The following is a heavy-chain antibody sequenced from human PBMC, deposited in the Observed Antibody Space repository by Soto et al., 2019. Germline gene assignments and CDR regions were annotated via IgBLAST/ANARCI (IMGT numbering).Heavy chain of an antibody. J-gene: IGHJ6*02. CDR1: GFTFSSYE. D-gene: IGHD2-21*02. CDR2: INSSGSTI. V-gene: IGHV3-48*03. CDR3: ARGNLAYCGGDCLYYYYYGMDV. Sequence: EVQLVESGGGLVQPGGSLRLSCAASGFTFSSYEMNWVRQAPGKGLEWVSYINSSGSTIYYADSVKGRFTISRDNAKNSLYLQMNSLRAEDTAVYYCARGNLAYCGGDCLYYYYYGMDVWGQGTTVTVSS.